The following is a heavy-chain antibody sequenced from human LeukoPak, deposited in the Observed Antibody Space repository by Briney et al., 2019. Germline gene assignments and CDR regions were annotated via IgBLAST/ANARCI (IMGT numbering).Heavy chain of an antibody. CDR1: GFTFSSYA. J-gene: IGHJ4*02. Sequence: PGGSLRLSCAASGFTFSSYAMHWVRQAPGKGLEWVAVISYDGSNKYYADSVKGRFTISRDNSKNTLYLQMNSLRAEDTAVYYCARARGDSSPRFDYWGQGTLVTVSS. V-gene: IGHV3-30-3*01. CDR3: ARARGDSSPRFDY. D-gene: IGHD3-3*01. CDR2: ISYDGSNK.